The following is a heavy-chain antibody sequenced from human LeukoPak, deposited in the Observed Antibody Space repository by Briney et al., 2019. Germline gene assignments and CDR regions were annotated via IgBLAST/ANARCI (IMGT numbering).Heavy chain of an antibody. D-gene: IGHD2-15*01. CDR1: GYSINNYW. V-gene: IGHV5-51*01. CDR2: IYPADSDI. Sequence: GESLKISCKGSGYSINNYWIGWVRQLPGKGLEWMGIIYPADSDIRYSPSFQGQVTISADKSISTAYLQWSSLKASDTAIYYCARQEYCSGGSCYTWFDPWGQGTLVIVSS. CDR3: ARQEYCSGGSCYTWFDP. J-gene: IGHJ5*02.